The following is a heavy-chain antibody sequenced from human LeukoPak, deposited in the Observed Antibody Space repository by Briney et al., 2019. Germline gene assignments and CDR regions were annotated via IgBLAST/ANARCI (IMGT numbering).Heavy chain of an antibody. D-gene: IGHD4-17*01. CDR1: GGSISSSSYY. V-gene: IGHV4-39*07. CDR2: IYYSGST. CDR3: ARVDGDYHYYYYYYMDV. Sequence: PSETLSLTCTVSGGSISSSSYYWGWIRQPPGKGLEWIGSIYYSGSTYYNPSLKSRVTISVDTSKNQFSLKLSSVTAADTAVYYCARVDGDYHYYYYYYMDVWGKGTTVTVSS. J-gene: IGHJ6*03.